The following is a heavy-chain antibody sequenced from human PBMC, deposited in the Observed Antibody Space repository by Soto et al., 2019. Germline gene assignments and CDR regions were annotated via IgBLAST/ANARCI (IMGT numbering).Heavy chain of an antibody. CDR2: IIPVLDTT. J-gene: IGHJ5*02. V-gene: IGHV1-69*13. CDR3: ACNWGNSLRNWLAP. D-gene: IGHD7-27*01. CDR1: AGTFPHYA. Sequence: SVKVSCKXSAGTFPHYALSWVRQAPGQGLEWMGGIIPVLDTTTYAQKFQGRVSISADESTSTAYIELSSLNSEDTAVYYCACNWGNSLRNWLAPWGQGTLVTVSS.